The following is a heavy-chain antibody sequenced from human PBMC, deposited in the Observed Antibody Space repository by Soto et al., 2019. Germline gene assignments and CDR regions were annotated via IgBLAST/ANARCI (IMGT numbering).Heavy chain of an antibody. CDR1: GGSISSYY. J-gene: IGHJ5*02. D-gene: IGHD2-15*01. Sequence: KTSETLSLTCTVSGGSISSYYWSWIRQPPGKGLEWIGYIYYTGSTNYNPSLKSRVTISVDTSKNQFSLKLSSVTAADTAVYYCTRDASMFDPWGQGTLVTVSS. V-gene: IGHV4-59*01. CDR2: IYYTGST. CDR3: TRDASMFDP.